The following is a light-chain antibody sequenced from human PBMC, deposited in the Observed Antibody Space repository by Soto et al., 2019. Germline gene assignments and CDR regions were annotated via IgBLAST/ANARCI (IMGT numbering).Light chain of an antibody. Sequence: EIVLTQSPVTLSLSPGERATLSCRASQSVGSYLVWYQQKPGQAPRLLIFDASTRATDIPDRFSGSRSGTDFTLTISSLEPEDFAIYYCQQRSSWPTFGGGTRVEIK. CDR2: DAS. J-gene: IGKJ4*01. CDR3: QQRSSWPT. V-gene: IGKV3-11*01. CDR1: QSVGSY.